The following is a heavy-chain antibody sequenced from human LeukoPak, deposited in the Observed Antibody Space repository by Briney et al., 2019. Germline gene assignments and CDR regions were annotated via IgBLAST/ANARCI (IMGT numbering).Heavy chain of an antibody. CDR3: ATCDFWSGYHTWFDP. D-gene: IGHD3-3*01. V-gene: IGHV4-34*01. CDR2: INHSGST. Sequence: PSETLSLTCAVYGGSFSGYYWSWIRQPPGKGLEWIGEINHSGSTNYNPSLKSRVTISVDTSKNQFSLKLSSVTAADTAVYYCATCDFWSGYHTWFDPWGQGTLVTVSS. J-gene: IGHJ5*02. CDR1: GGSFSGYY.